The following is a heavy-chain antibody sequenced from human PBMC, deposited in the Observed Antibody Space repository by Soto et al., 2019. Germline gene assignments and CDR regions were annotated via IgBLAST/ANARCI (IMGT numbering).Heavy chain of an antibody. D-gene: IGHD1-26*01. CDR2: ISYDGSNK. CDR3: AKDSGSYYPVFDY. CDR1: GFTFSSYG. Sequence: HLGGSLRLSCAASGFTFSSYGMHWVRQAPGKGLEWVAVISYDGSNKYYADSVKGRFTISRDNSKNTLYLQMNSLRAEDTAVYYCAKDSGSYYPVFDYWGQGTLVTVSS. J-gene: IGHJ4*02. V-gene: IGHV3-30*18.